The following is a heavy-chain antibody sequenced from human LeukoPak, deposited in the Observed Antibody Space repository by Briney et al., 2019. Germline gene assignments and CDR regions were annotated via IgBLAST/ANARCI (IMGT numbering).Heavy chain of an antibody. CDR2: ISYDGSNK. J-gene: IGHJ4*02. V-gene: IGHV3-30*03. CDR3: ARAGAGYDYVWGSYPSDY. D-gene: IGHD3-16*02. CDR1: GFTFSSYG. Sequence: GGSLRLSCAASGFTFSSYGMHWVRQAPGKGLEWVAVISYDGSNKYYADSVKGRFTISRDNAKNSLYLQMNSLRAEDTAVYYCARAGAGYDYVWGSYPSDYWGQGTLVTVSS.